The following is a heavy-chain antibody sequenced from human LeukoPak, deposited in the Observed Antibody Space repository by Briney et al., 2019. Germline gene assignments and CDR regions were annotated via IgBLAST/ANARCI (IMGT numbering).Heavy chain of an antibody. CDR2: IIPILGIA. CDR3: ASRFTYYSNYRYYYYYMDV. V-gene: IGHV1-69*02. J-gene: IGHJ6*03. D-gene: IGHD4-11*01. Sequence: ASVKVSCKASGGTFSSYTISWVRQAPGQGLEWMGRIIPILGIANYAQKFQGRVTITADESTSTAYMELSSLRSEDTAVYYCASRFTYYSNYRYYYYYMDVWGKGTTVTVSS. CDR1: GGTFSSYT.